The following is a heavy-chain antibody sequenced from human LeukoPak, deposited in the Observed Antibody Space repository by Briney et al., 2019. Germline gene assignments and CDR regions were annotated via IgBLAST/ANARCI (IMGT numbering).Heavy chain of an antibody. CDR1: GYTFTGYY. J-gene: IGHJ4*02. V-gene: IGHV1-2*02. CDR2: INPNSGGT. CDR3: ARVRDLWCGDFDY. D-gene: IGHD3-10*01. Sequence: ASVKVSCKASGYTFTGYYMHWVRQAPGQGLEWMGWINPNSGGTNYAQKFQGRVTMTRDTSISTAYMELSRLRSDDTAVYYCARVRDLWCGDFDYWGQGTLVTVSS.